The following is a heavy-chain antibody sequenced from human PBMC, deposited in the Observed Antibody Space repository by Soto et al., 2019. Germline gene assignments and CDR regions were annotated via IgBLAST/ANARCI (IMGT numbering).Heavy chain of an antibody. V-gene: IGHV3-48*02. Sequence: GSLRLSCAASGFTFRDYCMSWVRQAPGKGLEWVSFICRSTGTMYYADSVRGRFTTSRDNAMNSLYLQMNSLRDEDTAVYYCARARYYSNSWSDDYWGQGTLVTVSS. CDR2: ICRSTGTM. D-gene: IGHD6-13*01. J-gene: IGHJ4*02. CDR3: ARARYYSNSWSDDY. CDR1: GFTFRDYC.